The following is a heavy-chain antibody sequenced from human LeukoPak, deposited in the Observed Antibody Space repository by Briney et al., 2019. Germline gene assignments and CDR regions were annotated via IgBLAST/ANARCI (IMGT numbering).Heavy chain of an antibody. J-gene: IGHJ4*02. CDR1: GFTFSSYE. CDR3: ARDASPSPVAGTNYFDY. Sequence: GGSLRLSCAASGFTFSSYEMNWVRQAPGKGLEWVSYISSSGSTIYYADSVKGRFTISRDNAKNSLYLQMNSLGAEDTAVYYCARDASPSPVAGTNYFDYWGQGTLVTVS. CDR2: ISSSGSTI. V-gene: IGHV3-48*03. D-gene: IGHD6-19*01.